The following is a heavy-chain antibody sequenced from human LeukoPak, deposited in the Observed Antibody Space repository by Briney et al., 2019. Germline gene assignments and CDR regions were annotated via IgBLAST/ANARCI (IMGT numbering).Heavy chain of an antibody. J-gene: IGHJ4*02. D-gene: IGHD3-22*01. CDR1: GITLSNYG. V-gene: IGHV3-23*01. CDR2: ISGSGGST. Sequence: PGGSLTLSCAVSGITLSNYGMSWVRQAPGKGLEWVAGISGSGGSTNYADSVKGRFTISRDNPKNTLFLQMKGLRAEDTAVYFCAKRGVVIRVILVGFHKEAYYFDSWGQGALVTVSS. CDR3: AKRGVVIRVILVGFHKEAYYFDS.